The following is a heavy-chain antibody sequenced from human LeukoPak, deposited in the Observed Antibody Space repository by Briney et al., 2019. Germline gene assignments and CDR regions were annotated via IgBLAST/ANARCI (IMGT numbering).Heavy chain of an antibody. CDR2: INSDGSST. D-gene: IGHD3-10*01. J-gene: IGHJ4*02. CDR3: ARGARGSGTASDY. Sequence: GGSLRLSCAASGFTLSSYWMHWVRQAPGKGLVWVLRINSDGSSTNYADSVKGRFTISRDNAKNTLHLQMNSLRAEDTAVYYCARGARGSGTASDYWGQGTLVTVSS. CDR1: GFTLSSYW. V-gene: IGHV3-74*01.